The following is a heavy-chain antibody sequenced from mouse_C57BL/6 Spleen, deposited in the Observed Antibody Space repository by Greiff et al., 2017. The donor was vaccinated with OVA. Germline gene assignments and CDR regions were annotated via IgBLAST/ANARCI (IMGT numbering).Heavy chain of an antibody. V-gene: IGHV5-12*01. D-gene: IGHD1-1*01. CDR2: ISNGGGST. J-gene: IGHJ4*01. Sequence: EVQRVESGGGLVQPGGSLKLSCAASGFTFSDYYMYWVRQTPEKRLEWVAYISNGGGSTYYPDTVKGRFTISRDNAKNTLYLQMSRLKSEDTAMYYCARPVYYGSSRGDAMDYWGQGTSVTVSS. CDR1: GFTFSDYY. CDR3: ARPVYYGSSRGDAMDY.